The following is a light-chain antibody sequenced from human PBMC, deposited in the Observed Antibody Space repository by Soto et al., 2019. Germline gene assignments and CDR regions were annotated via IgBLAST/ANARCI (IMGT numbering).Light chain of an antibody. V-gene: IGKV3-11*01. J-gene: IGKJ1*01. CDR1: QSVSTY. Sequence: EIVLTQSPATLSLSPGERATLSCRASQSVSTYLAWYQQKPGQAPRLLIYDASTRATGIPARFSGSGSGTDFTLTISRLEPEDFAVYYCQQRGNWPRTFGQGTKVEIK. CDR2: DAS. CDR3: QQRGNWPRT.